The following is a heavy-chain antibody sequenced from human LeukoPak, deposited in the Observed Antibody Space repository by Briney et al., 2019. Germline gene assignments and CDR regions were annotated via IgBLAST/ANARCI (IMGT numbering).Heavy chain of an antibody. D-gene: IGHD2-21*02. CDR1: GFTFSSYW. J-gene: IGHJ4*02. CDR2: INSDGSST. V-gene: IGHV3-74*01. Sequence: PGGSLRLSCAASGFTFSSYWMHWVRQAPGRGQVWVSRINSDGSSTSYADSVKGRFTISRDNAKNTLYLQMNSLRAEDTAVYYCAREVYCGGDCYSYYFDYWGQGTLVTVSS. CDR3: AREVYCGGDCYSYYFDY.